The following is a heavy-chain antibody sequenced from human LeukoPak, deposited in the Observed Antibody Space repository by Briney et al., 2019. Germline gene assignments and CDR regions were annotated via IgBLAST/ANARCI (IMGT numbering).Heavy chain of an antibody. D-gene: IGHD2-21*02. CDR3: ATTAYCGGDCYSGPFDY. J-gene: IGHJ4*02. CDR1: GYSFTRYW. CDR2: IYPGDSDT. Sequence: GESLKISCKGSGYSFTRYWIGWVRQMPGKGLEWMGIIYPGDSDTRYSPSFQGQVTISADKSISTAYLQWSSLKASDTAMYYCATTAYCGGDCYSGPFDYWGQGTLVTVSS. V-gene: IGHV5-51*01.